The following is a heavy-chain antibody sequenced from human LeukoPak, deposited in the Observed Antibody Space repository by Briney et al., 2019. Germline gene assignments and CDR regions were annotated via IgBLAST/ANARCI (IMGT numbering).Heavy chain of an antibody. J-gene: IGHJ4*02. CDR2: ISSSSSYT. CDR3: AREDRSCYYY. V-gene: IGHV3-11*05. CDR1: GFTFSDYY. Sequence: AGGSLRLSCAASGFTFSDYYMSWIRQAPGKGLEWVSYISSSSSYTNYADSVKGRFTISKDNSKNSLYLQMSSLRAEDTAMYYCAREDRSCYYYWGQGTLVTVSS. D-gene: IGHD2-15*01.